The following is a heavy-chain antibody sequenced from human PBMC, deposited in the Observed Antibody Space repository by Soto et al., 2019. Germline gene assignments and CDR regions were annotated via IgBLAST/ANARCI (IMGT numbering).Heavy chain of an antibody. CDR2: TSHDGSNT. CDR1: GFAFSSSA. J-gene: IGHJ4*02. V-gene: IGHV3-30-3*01. CDR3: ASGQCGTSCYSPDY. D-gene: IGHD3-22*01. Sequence: QVQVVESGGGVVQPGRSLRLSCAASGFAFSSSAMHWVRQAPGKGLEWGAITSHDGSNTLYSNSVKGRFTISRDNSKNTLYLQMNSLRPEDTAVYYCASGQCGTSCYSPDYWGQGTLVIVSS.